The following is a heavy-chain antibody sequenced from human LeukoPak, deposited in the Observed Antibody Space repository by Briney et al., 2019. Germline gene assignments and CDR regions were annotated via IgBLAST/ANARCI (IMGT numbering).Heavy chain of an antibody. V-gene: IGHV1-18*01. D-gene: IGHD4-11*01. CDR3: ARAGLGLEASNRLDY. J-gene: IGHJ4*02. CDR1: GYTFTSYA. CDR2: ISAYNGNT. Sequence: ASVKVSCKASGYTFTSYAISWVRQAPGQGLEWMGWISAYNGNTNYAQKLQGRVTMTSDTSTSTAYMELRSLRSDDTAVYYCARAGLGLEASNRLDYWGQGTLVTVSS.